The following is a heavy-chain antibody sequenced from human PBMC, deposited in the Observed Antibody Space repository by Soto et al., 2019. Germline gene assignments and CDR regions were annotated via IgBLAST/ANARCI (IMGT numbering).Heavy chain of an antibody. V-gene: IGHV3-23*01. CDR2: ISATGGST. J-gene: IGHJ4*02. CDR3: AKDRLAGNFDY. CDR1: GFTFNNYA. Sequence: EVQVLDSGGGLVQPGGSLRLSCAASGFTFNNYAMNWVRQAPGKGLEWVATISATGGSTYYADSVKGRFTISRDTSKNTLYLQMKGRRVEDTAVYYCAKDRLAGNFDYWGQGTQVTVSS.